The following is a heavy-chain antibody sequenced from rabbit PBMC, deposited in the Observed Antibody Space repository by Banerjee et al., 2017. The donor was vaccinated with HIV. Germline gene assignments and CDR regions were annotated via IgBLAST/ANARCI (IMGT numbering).Heavy chain of an antibody. Sequence: QSLEESGGDLVQPEGSLTLTCKASGIDFSSIYYMCWVRQAPGKGLEWIACIYNGDGSTYYARWVNGRFTISKTSSTTVTLQMTSLTAADTATYFCARDGSGATYDLYLWGPGTLVTVS. V-gene: IGHV1S40*01. CDR1: GIDFSSIYY. CDR3: ARDGSGATYDLYL. CDR2: IYNGDGST. J-gene: IGHJ6*01. D-gene: IGHD1-1*01.